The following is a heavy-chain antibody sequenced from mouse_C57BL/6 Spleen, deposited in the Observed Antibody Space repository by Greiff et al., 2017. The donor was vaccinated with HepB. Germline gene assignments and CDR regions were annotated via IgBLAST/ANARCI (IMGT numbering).Heavy chain of an antibody. V-gene: IGHV1-55*01. CDR1: GYTFTSYW. CDR3: ARSWYSNEGFAY. J-gene: IGHJ3*01. Sequence: QVQLKEPGAELVKPGASVKMSCKASGYTFTSYWITWVKQRPGQGLEWIGDIYPGSGSTNYNEKFKSKATLTVDTSSSTAYMQLSSLTSEDSAVYYCARSWYSNEGFAYWGQGTLVTVSA. D-gene: IGHD2-5*01. CDR2: IYPGSGST.